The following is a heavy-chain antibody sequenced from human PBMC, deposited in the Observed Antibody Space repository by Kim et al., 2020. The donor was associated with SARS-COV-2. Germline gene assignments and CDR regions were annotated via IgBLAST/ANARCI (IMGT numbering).Heavy chain of an antibody. J-gene: IGHJ4*02. CDR3: TRRPGASGLRI. V-gene: IGHV4-39*02. CDR2: IYFNGDT. Sequence: SETLSLTCSVSGGSIGRGDFYWGWIRQPPGKGLEWIGSIYFNGDTYYSPSLKSRIALSIDASKNHFSLMVTSVTAADTAVYYCTRRPGASGLRIWGQGTL. CDR1: GGSIGRGDFY. D-gene: IGHD3-10*01.